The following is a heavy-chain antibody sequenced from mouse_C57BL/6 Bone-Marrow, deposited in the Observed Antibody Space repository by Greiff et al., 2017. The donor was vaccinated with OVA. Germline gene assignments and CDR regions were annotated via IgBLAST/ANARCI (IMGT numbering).Heavy chain of an antibody. V-gene: IGHV1-15*01. Sequence: QVQLQQPGAELVRPGASVTLSCKASGYTFTDYEMHWVKQTPVHGLAWIGAIDPATGGTAYNQKFKGKAILTADKSSSTDYMELSSLTSEDSAVYYSTRNTPDYDGSGGYAMDYWGQGTSVTVSS. CDR1: GYTFTDYE. D-gene: IGHD1-1*01. CDR3: TRNTPDYDGSGGYAMDY. J-gene: IGHJ4*01. CDR2: IDPATGGT.